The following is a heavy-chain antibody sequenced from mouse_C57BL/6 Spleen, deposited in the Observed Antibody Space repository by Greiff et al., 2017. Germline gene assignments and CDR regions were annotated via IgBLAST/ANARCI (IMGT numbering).Heavy chain of an antibody. CDR3: ARSEYYGSSLYFDY. CDR2: IYPGDGDT. Sequence: VQLQQPGAELVKPGASVKISCKASGYAFSSYWMNWVKQRPGKGLEWIGQIYPGDGDTNYNGKFKGKATLTADKSSSTAYMQLSSLTSEDSAVYFCARSEYYGSSLYFDYWGQGTTLTVSS. V-gene: IGHV1-80*01. CDR1: GYAFSSYW. J-gene: IGHJ2*01. D-gene: IGHD1-1*01.